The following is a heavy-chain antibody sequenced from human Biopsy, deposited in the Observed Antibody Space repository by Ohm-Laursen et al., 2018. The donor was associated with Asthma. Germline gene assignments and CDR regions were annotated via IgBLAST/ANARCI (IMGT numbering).Heavy chain of an antibody. Sequence: SDTLSLTCTVSGVSIRSYYWTWIRRPPGKGLEWIGNIHYSGSTYSNPSLKSRVTISVDTSKNQFSLRLSSVTAADTAVYYCARHASHWLAYYFDSWGQGTLVTVSS. CDR3: ARHASHWLAYYFDS. D-gene: IGHD6-19*01. J-gene: IGHJ4*02. CDR2: IHYSGST. V-gene: IGHV4-59*08. CDR1: GVSIRSYY.